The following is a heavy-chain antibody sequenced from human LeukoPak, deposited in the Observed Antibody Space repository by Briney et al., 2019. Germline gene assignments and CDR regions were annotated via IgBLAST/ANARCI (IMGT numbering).Heavy chain of an antibody. CDR2: FSGSGGST. J-gene: IGHJ4*02. CDR3: AKGNDIVVVPAAIRRAPSSVYYFDY. D-gene: IGHD2-2*01. Sequence: PGGSLRLSCGASGFIFSSYAMSWVRQARGRGVEWGSAFSGSGGSTYYADSVKGRFTITRDNSKNTLYLQMNSLRAEDTAVYYCAKGNDIVVVPAAIRRAPSSVYYFDYWGQGTLVTVSS. V-gene: IGHV3-23*01. CDR1: GFIFSSYA.